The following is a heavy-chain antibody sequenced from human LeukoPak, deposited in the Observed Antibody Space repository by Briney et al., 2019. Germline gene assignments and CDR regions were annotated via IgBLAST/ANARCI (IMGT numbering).Heavy chain of an antibody. D-gene: IGHD3-10*01. J-gene: IGHJ4*02. Sequence: GGSLRLSCAASGFTFNSYAMHWVRQAPGKGLEWVAVISYNGNNKYYADSVKGRITISRDNSKNTLHLQMNSLRDEDTAVYYCARDPYNGYYDGSGSAKFDYWGQGTLVTVSS. CDR1: GFTFNSYA. CDR2: ISYNGNNK. V-gene: IGHV3-30-3*01. CDR3: ARDPYNGYYDGSGSAKFDY.